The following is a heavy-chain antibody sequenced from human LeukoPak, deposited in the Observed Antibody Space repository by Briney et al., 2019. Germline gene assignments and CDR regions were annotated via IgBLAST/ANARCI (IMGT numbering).Heavy chain of an antibody. CDR1: TFTFSSYA. V-gene: IGHV3-23*01. CDR3: ARGGYGDYDS. Sequence: GGSLRLSCAASTFTFSSYAMSWVRQAPGKGLEWVSAKSAGADSTYYADSVQGRFTISRDNSKNTLFLQMSGLRAEDTAVYFCARGGYGDYDSWGQGTLVTVSS. D-gene: IGHD4-17*01. CDR2: KSAGADST. J-gene: IGHJ5*01.